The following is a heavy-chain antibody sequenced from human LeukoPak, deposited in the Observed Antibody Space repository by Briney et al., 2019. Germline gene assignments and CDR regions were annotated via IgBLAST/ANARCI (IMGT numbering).Heavy chain of an antibody. Sequence: GGSLRLSCAASGFTFSRYWMSWVRQAPGKGLEWVSAISGSGGSTYYADSVKGRFTISRDNSKNTLYLQMNSLRAEDTAVYYCAKDQDYYGSGSYMEYNWFDPWGQGTLVTVSS. CDR1: GFTFSRYW. D-gene: IGHD3-10*01. J-gene: IGHJ5*02. CDR2: ISGSGGST. CDR3: AKDQDYYGSGSYMEYNWFDP. V-gene: IGHV3-23*01.